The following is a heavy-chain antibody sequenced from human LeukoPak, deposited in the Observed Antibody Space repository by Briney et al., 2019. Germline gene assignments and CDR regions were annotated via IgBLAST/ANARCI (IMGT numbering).Heavy chain of an antibody. CDR2: ISSSSSYT. D-gene: IGHD6-13*01. CDR1: GFTFSDYY. J-gene: IGHJ3*02. CDR3: ARDLGGIAAAGTAFDI. Sequence: PGGSLRLSCAASGFTFSDYYMSWIRQAPGKGLEWVSYISSSSSYTNYADSVKGRFTISRDNAKNSLYLQMNSLRAEDTAVYYCARDLGGIAAAGTAFDIWGHGTMVTVSS. V-gene: IGHV3-11*05.